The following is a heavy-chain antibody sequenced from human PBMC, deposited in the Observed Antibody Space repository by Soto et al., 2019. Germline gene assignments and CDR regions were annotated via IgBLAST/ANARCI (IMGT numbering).Heavy chain of an antibody. CDR2: IDPTDSYA. D-gene: IGHD3-10*01. J-gene: IGHJ6*02. V-gene: IGHV5-10-1*01. CDR3: ARDYYYGSGSYLTYYSYGMDV. Sequence: GESLKISCKGSGYSFTSYWISWVRQMPGKGLEWMGRIDPTDSYANYSPSFQGHVTISADKSISTAYLQWSSLKASDTAMYYCARDYYYGSGSYLTYYSYGMDVWGQGTTVTVSS. CDR1: GYSFTSYW.